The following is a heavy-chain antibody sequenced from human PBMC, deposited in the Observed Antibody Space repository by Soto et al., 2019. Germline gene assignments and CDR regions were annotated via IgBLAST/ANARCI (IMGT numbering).Heavy chain of an antibody. CDR2: ISAYNGNT. CDR3: ARDNTWEYQLPGTYFSYYMDV. D-gene: IGHD2-2*01. CDR1: GYTFTSYG. V-gene: IGHV1-18*01. Sequence: ASVKVSCKASGYTFTSYGIIWVRQAPGQGLEWMGWISAYNGNTNYAQKLQGRVTMTTDTSTSTAYMELRSLRSDDTAVYYCARDNTWEYQLPGTYFSYYMDVWGKGTTVTVPS. J-gene: IGHJ6*03.